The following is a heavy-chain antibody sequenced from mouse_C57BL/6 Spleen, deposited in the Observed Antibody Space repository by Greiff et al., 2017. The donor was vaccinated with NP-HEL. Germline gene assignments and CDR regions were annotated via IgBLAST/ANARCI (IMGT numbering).Heavy chain of an antibody. J-gene: IGHJ3*01. D-gene: IGHD1-1*01. Sequence: EVKVVESGGDLVKPGGSLKLSCAASGFTFSSYGMSWVRQTPDKRLEWVATISSGGSYTYYPDSVKGRFTISRDNAKNTLYLQMSSLKSEDTAMYYCARRDYGSSYNGNWGQGTLVTVSA. CDR1: GFTFSSYG. CDR2: ISSGGSYT. CDR3: ARRDYGSSYNGN. V-gene: IGHV5-6*02.